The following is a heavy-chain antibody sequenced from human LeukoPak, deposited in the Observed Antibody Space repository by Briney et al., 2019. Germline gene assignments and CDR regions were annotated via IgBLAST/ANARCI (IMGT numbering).Heavy chain of an antibody. CDR1: GFTVSTKY. V-gene: IGHV3-66*02. CDR3: ASYYLEWLFGWAFDI. Sequence: GGSLRLSCAASGFTVSTKYMSWVRQAPGKGLEWVSLIYSDGSTYYADSVKGRITISRDNSKNTLYLQMNSLRAEDTAVYYCASYYLEWLFGWAFDIWGQGTMITVFS. CDR2: IYSDGST. D-gene: IGHD3-3*01. J-gene: IGHJ3*02.